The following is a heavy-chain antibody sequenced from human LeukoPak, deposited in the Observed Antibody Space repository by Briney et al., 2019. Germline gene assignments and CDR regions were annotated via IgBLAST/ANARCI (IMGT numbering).Heavy chain of an antibody. CDR2: INGGGGNT. V-gene: IGHV3-23*01. J-gene: IGHJ6*02. Sequence: GGSLRLSCAASGFTFNSYVMSWVRQAPGKGLEWVSAINGGGGNTYYADSVKGRFTISRDNAKNSLYLQMNSLRAEDTAVYYCANFGDYYYGMDVWGQGTTVTVSS. CDR1: GFTFNSYV. D-gene: IGHD3-10*01. CDR3: ANFGDYYYGMDV.